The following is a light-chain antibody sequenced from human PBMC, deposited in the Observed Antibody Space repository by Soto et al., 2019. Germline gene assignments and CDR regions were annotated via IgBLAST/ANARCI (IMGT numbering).Light chain of an antibody. Sequence: EVVMTQSPLFLPVTLGQPASISCRSSQSLIHMDGTTYLSWFQQRPGQSPRRLIYEVSDRDSGVPDRFTGSGSGTDFTLKISRVEAEDVGVYYCLQGTHWPWTFGQGTEVEIK. V-gene: IGKV2-30*02. CDR1: QSLIHMDGTTY. CDR2: EVS. J-gene: IGKJ1*01. CDR3: LQGTHWPWT.